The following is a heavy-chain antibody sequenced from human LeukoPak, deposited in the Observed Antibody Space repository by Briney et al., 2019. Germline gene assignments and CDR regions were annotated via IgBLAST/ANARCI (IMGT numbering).Heavy chain of an antibody. Sequence: SETLSLTCAVYGGSFSGYYWSWIRRPPGKGLEWIGEINHSGSTNYNPSLKSRVTISVDTSKNQFSLKLSSVTAADTAVYYCARGSGFWRGFDYWGQGTLVTVSS. CDR2: INHSGST. CDR1: GGSFSGYY. D-gene: IGHD3-3*01. J-gene: IGHJ4*02. V-gene: IGHV4-34*01. CDR3: ARGSGFWRGFDY.